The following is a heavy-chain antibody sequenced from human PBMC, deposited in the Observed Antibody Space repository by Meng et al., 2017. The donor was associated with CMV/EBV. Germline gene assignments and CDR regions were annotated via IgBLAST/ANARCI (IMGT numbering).Heavy chain of an antibody. J-gene: IGHJ5*02. Sequence: VYGGSFSGYYWSWIRQPPGKGLEWIGEINHSGSTNYNPSLKSRVTISVDTSKNQFSLKLSSVTAADTAVYYCATRLVPATEYNWLDPWGQGTLVTVSS. CDR3: ATRLVPATEYNWLDP. CDR1: GGSFSGYY. V-gene: IGHV4-34*01. D-gene: IGHD2-2*01. CDR2: INHSGST.